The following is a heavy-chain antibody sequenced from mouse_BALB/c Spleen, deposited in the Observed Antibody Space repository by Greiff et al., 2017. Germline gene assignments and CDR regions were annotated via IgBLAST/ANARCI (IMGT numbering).Heavy chain of an antibody. CDR2: ISSGGST. V-gene: IGHV5-6-5*01. CDR1: GFTFSSYA. D-gene: IGHD2-13*01. Sequence: EVQLVESGGGLVKPGASLKLSCAASGFTFSSYAMSWVRQTPEKRLEWVESISSGGSTYYPDSVKGRFTISRDNARNILYLQMSSLRSEDTAVYYCAREGDLWAMDYWGQGTAVTVSS. J-gene: IGHJ4*01. CDR3: AREGDLWAMDY.